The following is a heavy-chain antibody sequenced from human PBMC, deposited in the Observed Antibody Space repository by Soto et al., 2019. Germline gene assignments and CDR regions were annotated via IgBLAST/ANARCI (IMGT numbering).Heavy chain of an antibody. CDR2: INHSGST. V-gene: IGHV4-34*01. J-gene: IGHJ4*02. CDR1: GGSFSGYY. D-gene: IGHD2-8*01. Sequence: SETLSLTCAVYGGSFSGYYWSWIRQPPGKGLEWIGEINHSGSTNYNPSLKSRVTISVDTSKNQFSLKLSSLRSEDTAVYYCARAEGYCTNGVCPLVDYWGQGTLVTVSS. CDR3: ARAEGYCTNGVCPLVDY.